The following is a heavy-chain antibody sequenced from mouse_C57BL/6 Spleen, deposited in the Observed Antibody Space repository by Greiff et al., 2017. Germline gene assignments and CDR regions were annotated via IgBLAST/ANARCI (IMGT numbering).Heavy chain of an antibody. V-gene: IGHV1-50*01. CDR2: IDPSDSYT. J-gene: IGHJ2*01. CDR3: SRLNSNYDY. Sequence: QVQLQQPGAELVKPGASVKLSCKASGYTFTSYWMQWVKQRPGQGLEWIGEIDPSDSYTNYNQKLKGKATLTVDQSSSTAYMQLSSLTSEDSAVYDCSRLNSNYDYWGQGTTLTVSS. CDR1: GYTFTSYW. D-gene: IGHD2-5*01.